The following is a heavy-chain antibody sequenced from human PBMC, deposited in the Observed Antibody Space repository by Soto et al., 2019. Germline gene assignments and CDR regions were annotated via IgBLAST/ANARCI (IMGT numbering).Heavy chain of an antibody. V-gene: IGHV4-59*01. CDR2: VYNSGST. CDR1: GGSISSNY. CDR3: AGYRPEAVAGYKLDN. D-gene: IGHD6-13*01. J-gene: IGHJ4*02. Sequence: SETLSLTCTVSGGSISSNYWTWIRQPPGKGLEWIGYVYNSGSTNYNPSLKSRVTISEDTSKSQFSLKVNSMAAADTAVYYCAGYRPEAVAGYKLDNWGQGILVTVSS.